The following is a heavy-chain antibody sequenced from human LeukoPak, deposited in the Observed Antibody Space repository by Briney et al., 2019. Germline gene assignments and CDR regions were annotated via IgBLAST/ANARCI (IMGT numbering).Heavy chain of an antibody. J-gene: IGHJ4*02. D-gene: IGHD6-25*01. CDR2: LSSSGGDT. Sequence: GGCLRLSRAVSGFTFSRYAQSCVREAPGRGLEWVSGLSSSGGDTYYAAAVKGRFTISRDISKNTLYLQMNSLRAEDTAVYYCAKVRSGWDFDYWGQGTLVTVSS. V-gene: IGHV3-23*01. CDR3: AKVRSGWDFDY. CDR1: GFTFSRYA.